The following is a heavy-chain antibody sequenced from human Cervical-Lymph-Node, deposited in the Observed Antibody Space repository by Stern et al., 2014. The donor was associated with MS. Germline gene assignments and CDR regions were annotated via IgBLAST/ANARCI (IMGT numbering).Heavy chain of an antibody. CDR3: VRYHDSTGLTN. CDR1: GVTVNDDDSY. J-gene: IGHJ3*01. V-gene: IGHV4-61*08. CDR2: VYYNGNR. Sequence: QLQLQESGPGLVKPSETLSLTCIASGVTVNDDDSYWIWIRQSQGKGREWIGYVYYNGNRNYNPSLKRRVTLSLDTSKNQFSLKLSSVAAADTAVYYCVRYHDSTGLTNWGQGTMVTVSS. D-gene: IGHD2-8*02.